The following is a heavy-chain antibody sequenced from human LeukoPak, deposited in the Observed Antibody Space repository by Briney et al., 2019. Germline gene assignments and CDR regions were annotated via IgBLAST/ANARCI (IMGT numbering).Heavy chain of an antibody. D-gene: IGHD1-26*01. CDR1: CGSIRSGNNN. CDR3: TRDARRGGYGDAFDL. V-gene: IGHV4-61*02. Sequence: SETLSLTCSATCGSIRSGNNNCCWIRQPAGQALECVGRTTTSGGTNYNPSLKRRDTISVDTSKKQFSLKLSSVTAAETAGYFCTRDARRGGYGDAFDLCGQGTMVTVSS. J-gene: IGHJ3*01. CDR2: TTTSGGT.